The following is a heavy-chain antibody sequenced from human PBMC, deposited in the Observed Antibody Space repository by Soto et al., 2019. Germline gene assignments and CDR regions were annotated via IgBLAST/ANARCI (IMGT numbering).Heavy chain of an antibody. V-gene: IGHV3-23*01. Sequence: LRLSCAASGFTFSSYAMSWVRQAPVKGLEWVSAISGSGGSTYYADSVKGRFTISRDNSKNTLYLQMNSLRAEDTAVYYCAKDRGTMLVVINWFEPWGQGTLVTVSS. D-gene: IGHD3-22*01. CDR1: GFTFSSYA. J-gene: IGHJ5*02. CDR2: ISGSGGST. CDR3: AKDRGTMLVVINWFEP.